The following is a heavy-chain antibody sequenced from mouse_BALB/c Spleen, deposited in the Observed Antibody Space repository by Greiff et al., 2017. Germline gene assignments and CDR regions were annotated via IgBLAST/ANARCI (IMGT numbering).Heavy chain of an antibody. Sequence: EVKLMESGGGLVKPGGSLKLSCAASGFTFSSYTMSWVRQTPEKRLEWVATISSGGGNTYYPDSVKGRFTISRDNAKNILYLRMSSLKSEDTAMYYCARALYGNPIFAYWGQGTLVTVSA. J-gene: IGHJ3*01. CDR2: ISSGGGNT. CDR3: ARALYGNPIFAY. CDR1: GFTFSSYT. V-gene: IGHV5-6-4*01. D-gene: IGHD2-1*01.